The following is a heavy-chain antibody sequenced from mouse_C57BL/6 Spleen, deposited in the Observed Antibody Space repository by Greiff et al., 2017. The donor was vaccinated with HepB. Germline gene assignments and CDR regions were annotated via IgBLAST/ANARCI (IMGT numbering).Heavy chain of an antibody. CDR2: ISSGSSTI. J-gene: IGHJ4*01. CDR1: GFTFSDYG. D-gene: IGHD1-1*01. V-gene: IGHV5-17*01. CDR3: ARRGYYGSSYAMDY. Sequence: EVKLQESGGGLVKPGGSLKLSCAASGFTFSDYGMHWVRQAPEKGLEWVAYISSGSSTIYYVDTVKGRFTISRDNAKNTLFLQMTSLRSEDTAMYYCARRGYYGSSYAMDYWGQGTSVTVSS.